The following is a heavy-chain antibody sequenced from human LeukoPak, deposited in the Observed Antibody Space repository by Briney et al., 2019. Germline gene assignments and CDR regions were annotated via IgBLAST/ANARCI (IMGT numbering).Heavy chain of an antibody. CDR2: IDHTGTT. CDR1: DDSITIYY. Sequence: SETLSLTCSVSDDSITIYYWTWIRQPPGKGLEWIGYIDHTGTTNYNPSLNSRVTISRDTSKNHFSLQLSSVTAADTAVYYCARGAHVRMYDSNHNCFDPWGQGTLVTVSS. J-gene: IGHJ5*02. D-gene: IGHD3-22*01. CDR3: ARGAHVRMYDSNHNCFDP. V-gene: IGHV4-59*01.